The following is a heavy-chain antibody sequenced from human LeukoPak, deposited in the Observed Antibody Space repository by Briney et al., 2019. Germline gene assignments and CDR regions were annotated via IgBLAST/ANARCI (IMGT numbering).Heavy chain of an antibody. D-gene: IGHD6-6*01. J-gene: IGHJ2*01. CDR2: IYHSGST. CDR3: ASPSSGIAALHWYFDL. V-gene: IGHV4-38-2*02. CDR1: GYSVSSGYY. Sequence: SETLSLTCTVSGYSVSSGYYWGWIRQPPGKGLEWIGSIYHSGSTYYNPSLKSRVTISVDTSKNQFSLKLSSVTAADTAVYYCASPSSGIAALHWYFDLWGRGTLVTVSS.